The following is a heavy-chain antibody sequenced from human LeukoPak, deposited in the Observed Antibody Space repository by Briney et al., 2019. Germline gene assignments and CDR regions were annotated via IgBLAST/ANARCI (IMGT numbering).Heavy chain of an antibody. CDR3: ATLGYSSGTDY. Sequence: TSETLSLTCTVSGGSISSYYWTWIRQPAGKGLEWIGRIYTSGSTNYNPSLKSRVTISIDTSKNQFSLKLSSVTAADTAVYYCATLGYSSGTDYWGVGTRVTVSS. CDR2: IYTSGST. V-gene: IGHV4-4*07. J-gene: IGHJ4*02. CDR1: GGSISSYY. D-gene: IGHD5-18*01.